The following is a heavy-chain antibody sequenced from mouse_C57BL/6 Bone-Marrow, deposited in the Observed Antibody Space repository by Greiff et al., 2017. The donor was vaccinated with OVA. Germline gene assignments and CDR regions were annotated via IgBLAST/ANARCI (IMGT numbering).Heavy chain of an antibody. CDR1: GFTFSDFY. CDR2: SRNKANDYTT. D-gene: IGHD4-1*01. V-gene: IGHV7-1*01. CDR3: ARAARNWDWYCDV. J-gene: IGHJ1*03. Sequence: EVQLVESGGCLVQSGRSLRLSCATSGFTFSDFYMEWVRQAPGKGLEWIAASRNKANDYTTEYIASVKGRFIVSRDTSQSILYLQMNALRAEDTAIYYCARAARNWDWYCDVWGTGTTVTVSS.